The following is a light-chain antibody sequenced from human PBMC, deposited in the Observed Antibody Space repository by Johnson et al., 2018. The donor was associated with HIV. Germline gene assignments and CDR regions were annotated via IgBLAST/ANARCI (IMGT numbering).Light chain of an antibody. Sequence: QSVLTQPPSVSAAPGQKVTISCSGSSSNIGNNYVSWYQQLPGTAPKLLIYDNNKRPSGIPDRFSGSKSGTSATLGITGLQTGDEDDYYCGTWDSSLSVYVVGTGTKVTVL. V-gene: IGLV1-51*01. J-gene: IGLJ1*01. CDR3: GTWDSSLSVYV. CDR1: SSNIGNNY. CDR2: DNN.